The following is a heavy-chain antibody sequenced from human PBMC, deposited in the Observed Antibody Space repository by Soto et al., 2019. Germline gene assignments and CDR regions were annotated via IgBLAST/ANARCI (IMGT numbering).Heavy chain of an antibody. CDR3: AKASSSNRYYYYGMDV. Sequence: GGSLRLSCAASGFTFSSYAMSWVRQAPGKGLEWVSAISGSGGSTYYADSVKGRFTISRDNSKNTLYLQMNSLRAEDTAVYYCAKASSSNRYYYYGMDVWGQGTTVTVSS. J-gene: IGHJ6*02. V-gene: IGHV3-23*01. CDR2: ISGSGGST. CDR1: GFTFSSYA. D-gene: IGHD6-13*01.